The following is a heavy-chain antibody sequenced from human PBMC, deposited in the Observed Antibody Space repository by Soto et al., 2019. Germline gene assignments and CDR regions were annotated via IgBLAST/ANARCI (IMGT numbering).Heavy chain of an antibody. Sequence: NHSETMSLTCTVSGGSVSSGSYYCSWILHPPGKGLEWIGYIYYSGSTNYNPSLKSRVTISVDTSKNQFSLKLSSVTAADTAVYYCALAAAGKRGHYYYYYGMDVWGQGTTVTVSS. CDR3: ALAAAGKRGHYYYYYGMDV. J-gene: IGHJ6*02. D-gene: IGHD6-13*01. V-gene: IGHV4-61*01. CDR1: GGSVSSGSYY. CDR2: IYYSGST.